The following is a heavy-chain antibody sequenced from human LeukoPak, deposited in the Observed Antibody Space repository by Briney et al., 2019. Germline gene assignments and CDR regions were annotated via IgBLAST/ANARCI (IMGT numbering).Heavy chain of an antibody. D-gene: IGHD3-22*01. V-gene: IGHV3-23*01. J-gene: IGHJ4*02. Sequence: RGSLRLSCAASGFTFSSYAMHWVRQAPGKGLEWVSAISGSGGSTYYADSVKGRFTISRDNSKNTLYLQMNSLRAEDTAVYYCAKDEYYYDSSGPSFDYWGQGTLVTVSS. CDR3: AKDEYYYDSSGPSFDY. CDR1: GFTFSSYA. CDR2: ISGSGGST.